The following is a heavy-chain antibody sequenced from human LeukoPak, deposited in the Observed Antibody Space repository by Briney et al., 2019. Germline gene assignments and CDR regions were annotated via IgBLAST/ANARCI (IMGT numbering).Heavy chain of an antibody. J-gene: IGHJ6*02. D-gene: IGHD4-17*01. CDR3: ARVQNDYGDYGNGMDV. CDR2: INHSGST. Sequence: PSETLSLTCTVSGGSMSNYYWSWIRQPPGKGLEWIGEINHSGSTNYNPSLKSRVTISVDTSKNQFSLKLSSVTAADTAVYYCARVQNDYGDYGNGMDVWGQGTTVTVSS. CDR1: GGSMSNYY. V-gene: IGHV4-34*01.